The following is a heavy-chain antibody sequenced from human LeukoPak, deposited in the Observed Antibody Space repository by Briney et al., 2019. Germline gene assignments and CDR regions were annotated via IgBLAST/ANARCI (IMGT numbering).Heavy chain of an antibody. Sequence: GASVKVSCKTSGYTFTSYGISWARQAPGQGLEWMGWISAYNGNTNYAQKLQGRVTMTTDTSTSTAYMELRSLRSDDTAVYYCARGHPFYDILTGAHDYWGQGTLVTVSS. J-gene: IGHJ4*02. CDR2: ISAYNGNT. CDR3: ARGHPFYDILTGAHDY. D-gene: IGHD3-9*01. CDR1: GYTFTSYG. V-gene: IGHV1-18*01.